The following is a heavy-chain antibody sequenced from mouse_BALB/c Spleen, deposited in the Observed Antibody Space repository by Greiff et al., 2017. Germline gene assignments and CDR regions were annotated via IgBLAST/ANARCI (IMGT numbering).Heavy chain of an antibody. J-gene: IGHJ2*01. V-gene: IGHV1-69*02. CDR2: IDPSDSYT. CDR3: ARGDYDYGFDY. CDR1: GYTFTSYW. Sequence: QVQLQQSGAELVKPGASVKLSCKASGYTFTSYWMHWVKQRPGQGLEWIGEIDPSDSYTNYNQKFKGKATLTVDKSSSTAYMQLSSLTSEDSAVYYCARGDYDYGFDYWGQGTTLTVSS. D-gene: IGHD2-4*01.